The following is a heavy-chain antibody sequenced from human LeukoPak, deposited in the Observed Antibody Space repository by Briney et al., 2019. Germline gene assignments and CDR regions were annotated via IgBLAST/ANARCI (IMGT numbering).Heavy chain of an antibody. CDR3: ARVGLTGYYSYYLDY. J-gene: IGHJ4*02. D-gene: IGHD3-9*01. Sequence: GGSLRLSCAASGFTVSSNYMSWVRQAPGKGLEWVSVIYSGGSTYYADSVKGRFTISRDNSKNTLYLQMNSLRAEDTAVYYCARVGLTGYYSYYLDYWGQGTLVTVSS. CDR1: GFTVSSNY. V-gene: IGHV3-66*01. CDR2: IYSGGST.